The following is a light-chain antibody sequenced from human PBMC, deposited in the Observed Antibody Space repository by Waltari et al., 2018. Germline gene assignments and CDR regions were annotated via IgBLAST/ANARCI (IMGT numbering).Light chain of an antibody. Sequence: EIVLIQSPATLALSPGESVTLSCRASQSVRNYLAWFQQKPGQVPRLLIYDTSNRGTGVPARFSGSGSGTDFTLTISSLESEDFAVYYCQQRSSWPLTFGGGTKVQIK. J-gene: IGKJ4*01. V-gene: IGKV3-11*01. CDR2: DTS. CDR3: QQRSSWPLT. CDR1: QSVRNY.